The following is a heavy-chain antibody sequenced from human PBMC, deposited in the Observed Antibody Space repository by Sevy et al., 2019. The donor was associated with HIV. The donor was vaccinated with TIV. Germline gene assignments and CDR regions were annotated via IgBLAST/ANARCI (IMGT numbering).Heavy chain of an antibody. V-gene: IGHV3-30*02. D-gene: IGHD3-3*01. Sequence: GGSLRLSCAASGFTFSSYGMHWVRQAPGKGLEWVAFIRYDGSNKHYADSVKGRFTISRDNSKNTLYLQMNSLRAEDTAVYYCAKDTNYDFWSGYYLNWGQGTLVTVSS. CDR1: GFTFSSYG. CDR2: IRYDGSNK. CDR3: AKDTNYDFWSGYYLN. J-gene: IGHJ4*02.